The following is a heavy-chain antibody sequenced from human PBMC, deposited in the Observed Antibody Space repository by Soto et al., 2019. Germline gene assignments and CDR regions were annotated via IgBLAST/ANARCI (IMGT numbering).Heavy chain of an antibody. CDR1: GFTFSHYD. Sequence: EVLLLESGGGLVQPGGSLRLSCAASGFTFSHYDMGWVRQAPGKGLGLVLFISGSGRGPDYADTVKGLFTIARDNAETTLYLQMNSLRVEDTAVYYCAKLESWRALDYWGQGTLVIVAS. J-gene: IGHJ4*02. CDR2: ISGSGRGP. D-gene: IGHD6-13*01. V-gene: IGHV3-23*01. CDR3: AKLESWRALDY.